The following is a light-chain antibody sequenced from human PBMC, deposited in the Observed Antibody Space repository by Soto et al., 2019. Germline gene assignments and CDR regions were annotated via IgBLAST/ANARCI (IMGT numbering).Light chain of an antibody. CDR1: SSNIGSNS. V-gene: IGLV1-44*01. J-gene: IGLJ1*01. CDR3: AAWDDSLNGYV. Sequence: QSVLTQPPAASGTPGQRVIISCSGGSSNIGSNSVSWYQLLPGTAPKLLIYTNNQRPSRVPDRFSGSKSGNSASLAISGLQSQDEADCYCAAWDDSLNGYVFGTGTKVTVL. CDR2: TNN.